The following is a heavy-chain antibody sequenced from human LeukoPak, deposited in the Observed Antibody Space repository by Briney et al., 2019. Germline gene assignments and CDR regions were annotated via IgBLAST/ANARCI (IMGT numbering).Heavy chain of an antibody. CDR1: GYTFTGYY. CDR2: INPNSGGT. D-gene: IGHD1-26*01. V-gene: IGHV1-2*02. Sequence: ASVKVSCKASGYTFTGYYMHWVQQAPGQGLEWMGWINPNSGGTNYAQKFQGRVTMTRDTSISTAYMELSRLRSDDTAVYYCARAEWEPRGNYGMDVWGQGTTVTVSS. J-gene: IGHJ6*02. CDR3: ARAEWEPRGNYGMDV.